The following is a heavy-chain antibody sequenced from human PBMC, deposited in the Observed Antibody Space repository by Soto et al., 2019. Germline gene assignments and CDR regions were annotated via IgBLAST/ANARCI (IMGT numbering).Heavy chain of an antibody. CDR3: ARDSLLPRSNWFDP. CDR1: GGTFSSYA. V-gene: IGHV1-69*13. Sequence: GASVTVSCTASGGTFSSYAISWVRQAPGQGLEWMGGIIPIFGTANYAQKFQGRVTITADESTSTAYMELSSLRSEDTAVYYCARDSLLPRSNWFDPWGQGTLVTVSS. J-gene: IGHJ5*02. CDR2: IIPIFGTA.